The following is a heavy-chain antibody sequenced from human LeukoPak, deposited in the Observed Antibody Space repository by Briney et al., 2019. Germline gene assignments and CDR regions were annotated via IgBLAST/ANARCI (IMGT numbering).Heavy chain of an antibody. J-gene: IGHJ4*02. CDR1: GFTFSSYA. Sequence: GGSLRLSCAASGFTFSSYAMHWVRQAPGKGLEYVSAISSNGGSTYYANSVKGRFTISRDNSKNTLYLQMGSLRAEDKAVYYCASSITIPGRASFDYWGQGNLVTVSS. CDR2: ISSNGGST. CDR3: ASSITIPGRASFDY. D-gene: IGHD3-3*01. V-gene: IGHV3-64*01.